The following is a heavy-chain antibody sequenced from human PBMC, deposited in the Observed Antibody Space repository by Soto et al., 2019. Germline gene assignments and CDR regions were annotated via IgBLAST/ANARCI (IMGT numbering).Heavy chain of an antibody. V-gene: IGHV3-30*18. CDR2: ISYDGGNK. CDR1: GFTFSSYG. J-gene: IGHJ4*02. Sequence: GGSLRLSCAASGFTFSSYGMHWVRQAPGKGLEWVAVISYDGGNKYYADSVKGRFTISRDNSKNTLYLQMNSLRAEDTAVYYCAKAGGNYELRPWGQGTLVTVS. D-gene: IGHD3-16*01. CDR3: AKAGGNYELRP.